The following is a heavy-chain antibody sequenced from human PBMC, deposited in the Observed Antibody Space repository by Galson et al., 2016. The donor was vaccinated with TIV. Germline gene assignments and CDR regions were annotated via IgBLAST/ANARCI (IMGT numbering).Heavy chain of an antibody. D-gene: IGHD3-3*02. V-gene: IGHV1-18*01. J-gene: IGHJ6*02. CDR1: GYSFTSYG. CDR3: ARDPTSSPRVISHYSYYGMDV. Sequence: SVKVSCKATGYSFTSYGVSWVRQAPGQGFEWMGWISGYNENTYYGQKFQDRVTMTKDTSTSTAYLEMKRLTSDDTAVYYCARDPTSSPRVISHYSYYGMDVGGQGTTVIVS. CDR2: ISGYNENT.